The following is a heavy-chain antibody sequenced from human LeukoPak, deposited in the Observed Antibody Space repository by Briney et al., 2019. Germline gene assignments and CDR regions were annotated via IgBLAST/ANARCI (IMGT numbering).Heavy chain of an antibody. CDR1: GYSISSGYY. J-gene: IGHJ4*02. CDR3: ARHHDYGVGKGD. Sequence: PSETLSLTCTVSGYSISSGYYWGWIRQPPGKGLEWIGSIYHSGRTFYNPSLKSRVTISVDTSKNQFSLKLTSVTAADTAFYYCARHHDYGVGKGDWGQGTLVTVSS. CDR2: IYHSGRT. D-gene: IGHD5-12*01. V-gene: IGHV4-38-2*02.